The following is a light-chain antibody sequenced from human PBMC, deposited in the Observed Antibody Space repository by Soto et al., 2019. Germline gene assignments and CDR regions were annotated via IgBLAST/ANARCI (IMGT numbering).Light chain of an antibody. CDR2: DAS. J-gene: IGKJ5*01. V-gene: IGKV2-28*01. Sequence: DIVMTQSPLSLPVTPGEPASISCRSSQSLLHSNGYNYLDWYLQKPGQSPQLLIYDASNLEAGVPSRFRGSGSGTDFTFTISRLQPEDIATYYCQQYENLPTVGQGTRLEIK. CDR1: QSLLHSNGYNY. CDR3: QQYENLPT.